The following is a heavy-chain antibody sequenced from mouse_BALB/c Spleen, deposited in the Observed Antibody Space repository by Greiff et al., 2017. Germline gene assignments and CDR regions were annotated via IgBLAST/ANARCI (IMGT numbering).Heavy chain of an antibody. J-gene: IGHJ4*01. CDR1: GYTFTSYW. CDR2: IYPGDGDT. CDR3: ARTSGTHYAMDY. V-gene: IGHV1-87*01. Sequence: QVQLKQSGAELARPGASVKLSCKASGYTFTSYWMQWVKQRPGQGLEWIGAIYPGDGDTRYTQKFKGKATLTADKSSSTAYMQLSSLASEDSAVYYCARTSGTHYAMDYWGQGTSVTVSS. D-gene: IGHD4-1*01.